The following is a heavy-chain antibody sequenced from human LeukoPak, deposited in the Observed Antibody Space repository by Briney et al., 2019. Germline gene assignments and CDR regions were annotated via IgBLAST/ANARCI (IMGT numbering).Heavy chain of an antibody. V-gene: IGHV3-23*01. Sequence: PGGSLRLSCAASGFTFSSYSMNWVRQAPGKGLEWVSAISGSGGSTYYADSVKGRFTISRDNSKNTLYLQMNSLRAEDTAVYYCVKELGSSGYFDFWGQGTLVTVSS. CDR2: ISGSGGST. CDR3: VKELGSSGYFDF. J-gene: IGHJ4*02. CDR1: GFTFSSYS. D-gene: IGHD3-22*01.